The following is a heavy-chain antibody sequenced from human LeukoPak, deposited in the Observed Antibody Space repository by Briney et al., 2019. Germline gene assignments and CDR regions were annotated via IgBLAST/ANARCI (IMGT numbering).Heavy chain of an antibody. CDR1: GFTFSNAW. D-gene: IGHD6-19*01. J-gene: IGHJ4*02. V-gene: IGHV3-15*01. CDR3: ARVGQWLGQTGYYFDY. Sequence: PGGSLRLSCAASGFTFSNAWMSWVRQAPGKGLEWVGRIKSRTDGGTTDYAAPVKGRFTISRDNAKNSLYLQMNSLRAEDTAVYYCARVGQWLGQTGYYFDYWGQGTLVTVSS. CDR2: IKSRTDGGTT.